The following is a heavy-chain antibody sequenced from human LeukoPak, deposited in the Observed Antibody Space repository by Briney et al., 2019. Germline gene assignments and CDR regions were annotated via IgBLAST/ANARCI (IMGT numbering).Heavy chain of an antibody. CDR1: GGTFSSYA. V-gene: IGHV1-69*04. Sequence: SVKVSCKASGGTFSSYAISWVRQAPGQGLEWMGRIIPILGIANYAQKFQGRVTITADKSTSTAYMELSSLRSEDTAVYYCASTYYYGSGVRRCYFDYWGQGTLVTVSS. CDR2: IIPILGIA. CDR3: ASTYYYGSGVRRCYFDY. J-gene: IGHJ4*02. D-gene: IGHD3-10*01.